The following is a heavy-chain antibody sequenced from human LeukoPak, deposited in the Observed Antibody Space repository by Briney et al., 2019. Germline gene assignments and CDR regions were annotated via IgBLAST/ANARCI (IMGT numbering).Heavy chain of an antibody. J-gene: IGHJ4*02. CDR3: ARGYSSSSWLLGFDY. CDR2: INAGNGNT. Sequence: GASVKVSCKASGYTFTSYAMHWVRQAPGQRLEWTGWINAGNGNTKYSQKFQGRVTITRDTSASTAYMELSSLRSEDTAVYYCARGYSSSSWLLGFDYWGQGTLVTVSS. CDR1: GYTFTSYA. V-gene: IGHV1-3*01. D-gene: IGHD6-13*01.